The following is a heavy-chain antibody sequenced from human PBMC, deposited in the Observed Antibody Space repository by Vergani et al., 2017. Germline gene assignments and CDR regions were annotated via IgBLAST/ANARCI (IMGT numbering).Heavy chain of an antibody. J-gene: IGHJ6*03. D-gene: IGHD2-8*01. CDR2: IWYDGSKE. CDR3: ARSGDCDHGGCHMTYYYYMDV. Sequence: QVQLEESGGGVVQPGRSLRLSCAVSGFTLSSHAMHWVRQAPGKGLEGVAFIWYDGSKEYYADSVTGRFTISRDNSKNTLYLQMNNLRAADTAVYYCARSGDCDHGGCHMTYYYYMDVWGKGTAVTVSS. CDR1: GFTLSSHA. V-gene: IGHV3-33*01.